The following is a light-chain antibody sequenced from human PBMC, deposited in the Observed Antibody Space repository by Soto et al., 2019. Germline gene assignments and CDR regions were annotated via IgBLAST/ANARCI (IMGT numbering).Light chain of an antibody. CDR2: DAS. Sequence: DIQMTQSPSSVSASVGDRVTITCRASQSISSWLAWYQQKPGKAPKLLIYDASSLESGVPSRFSGSGSGTEFTLTISSLQPDDFATYYCQQYNSYVYTFGQGTKVDIK. CDR1: QSISSW. V-gene: IGKV1-5*01. CDR3: QQYNSYVYT. J-gene: IGKJ2*01.